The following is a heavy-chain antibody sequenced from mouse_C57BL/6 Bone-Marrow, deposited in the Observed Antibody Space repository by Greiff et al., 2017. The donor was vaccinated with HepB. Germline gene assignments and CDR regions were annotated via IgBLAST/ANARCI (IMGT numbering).Heavy chain of an antibody. V-gene: IGHV1-52*01. Sequence: QVQLQQPGAELVRPGSSVKLSCKASGYTFTSYWMHWVKQRPIQGLEWIGNIDPSDSETHYNQKFKDKATLTVDKSSSTAYMQLSSLTSEDSAVYYGARIHDGYYAMDYWGQGTSVTVSS. CDR1: GYTFTSYW. CDR2: IDPSDSET. J-gene: IGHJ4*01. D-gene: IGHD2-3*01. CDR3: ARIHDGYYAMDY.